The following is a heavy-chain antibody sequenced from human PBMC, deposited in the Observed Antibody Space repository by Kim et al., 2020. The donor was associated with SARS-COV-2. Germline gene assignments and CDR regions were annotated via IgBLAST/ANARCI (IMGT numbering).Heavy chain of an antibody. J-gene: IGHJ6*02. V-gene: IGHV5-51*01. Sequence: GESLKISCKGSGYSFTSYWIGWVRQMPGKGLEWMGIIYPGDSDTRYSQSFQGQVTISADKSISTAYLQWSSLKASDTAMYYWARLYPRFTIFAPTPASMDVWGQGTTVTVSS. D-gene: IGHD3-3*01. CDR1: GYSFTSYW. CDR3: ARLYPRFTIFAPTPASMDV. CDR2: IYPGDSDT.